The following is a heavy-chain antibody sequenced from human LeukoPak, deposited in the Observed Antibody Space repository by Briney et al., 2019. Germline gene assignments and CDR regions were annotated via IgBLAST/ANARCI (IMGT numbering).Heavy chain of an antibody. CDR3: ARYFDAAGAPVGENGDDAFDI. Sequence: GGSLRLSCAASGISVSSDYMSWVRQAPGKGLECVSFICTSGYTHYADSVKGRFTISRDISKNILYLQMNSLRAEDTATYYCARYFDAAGAPVGENGDDAFDIWGQGTMVTVSS. V-gene: IGHV3-66*01. CDR1: GISVSSDY. D-gene: IGHD3-3*01. J-gene: IGHJ3*02. CDR2: ICTSGYT.